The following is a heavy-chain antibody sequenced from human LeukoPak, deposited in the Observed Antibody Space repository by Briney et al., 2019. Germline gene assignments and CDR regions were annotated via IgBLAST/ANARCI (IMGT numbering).Heavy chain of an antibody. V-gene: IGHV3-74*01. CDR2: ITSDGTTS. J-gene: IGHJ4*02. CDR3: ASPKPDY. Sequence: GGSLRLSCASSGFTFSSWYMYWVRQRPGKGLEWLCRITSDGTTSYYAVSVRGRFTISRDNAKNTLYLQMNSLTDEDTAVYYCASPKPDYWGQGTLVTVSS. CDR1: GFTFSSWY.